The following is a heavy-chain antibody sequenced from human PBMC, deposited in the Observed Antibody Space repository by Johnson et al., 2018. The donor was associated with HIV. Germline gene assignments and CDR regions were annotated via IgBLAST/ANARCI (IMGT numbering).Heavy chain of an antibody. CDR3: ARAGDYDAFDI. CDR1: GFTFSSYA. D-gene: IGHD3-16*01. CDR2: IYSGGST. J-gene: IGHJ3*02. Sequence: QVQLVESGGGVVQPGRSLRLSCAASGFTFSSYAMHWVRQAPGKGLEYVSVIYSGGSTYYADSVKGRFTISRDNSKNTLYLQMNSLRAEDTAVYYCARAGDYDAFDIWGQGTMVTVSS. V-gene: IGHV3-64*04.